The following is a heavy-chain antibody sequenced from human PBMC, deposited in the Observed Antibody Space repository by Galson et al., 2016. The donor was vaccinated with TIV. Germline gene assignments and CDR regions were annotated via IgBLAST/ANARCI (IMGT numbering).Heavy chain of an antibody. CDR3: ARGRGIYDSSGCFLFDH. D-gene: IGHD3-22*01. Sequence: SVKVSCKASGGSFSSYVISWVRQAPGQGLEWMGGIIPLFSTTNYAQKFQGRVTISADESTTTAYLELSSLRSGDTAVYYCARGRGIYDSSGCFLFDHWGQGTLVTVSS. V-gene: IGHV1-69*13. J-gene: IGHJ5*02. CDR1: GGSFSSYV. CDR2: IIPLFSTT.